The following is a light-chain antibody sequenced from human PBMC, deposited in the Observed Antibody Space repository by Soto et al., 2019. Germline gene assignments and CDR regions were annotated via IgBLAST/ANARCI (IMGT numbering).Light chain of an antibody. V-gene: IGLV2-14*01. CDR3: SSYTSISTYV. CDR1: SSDVGGYNF. J-gene: IGLJ1*01. Sequence: QSVLTQPASVSGSPGQSIPISCTGTSSDVGGYNFVSWYQQHPDKAPKLMIYDVTNRPSGVSNRFSGSKSGNTASLTISGLQAEDEADYYCSSYTSISTYVFGTGTKLTVL. CDR2: DVT.